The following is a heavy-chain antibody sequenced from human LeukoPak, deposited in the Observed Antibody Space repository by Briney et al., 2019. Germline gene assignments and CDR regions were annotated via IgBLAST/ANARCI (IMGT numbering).Heavy chain of an antibody. V-gene: IGHV4-39*01. Sequence: SETLSLTCTVSGGSISNSSFYWGWIRQPPGKGLEWIANIFYSGTTYYNPSLKSRVTISVDTPKNQFSLKLSSVTAADTAVYYCARGRYCSSTSCWGAYGMDVWGQGTAVTVSS. CDR1: GGSISNSSFY. D-gene: IGHD2-2*01. CDR2: IFYSGTT. CDR3: ARGRYCSSTSCWGAYGMDV. J-gene: IGHJ6*02.